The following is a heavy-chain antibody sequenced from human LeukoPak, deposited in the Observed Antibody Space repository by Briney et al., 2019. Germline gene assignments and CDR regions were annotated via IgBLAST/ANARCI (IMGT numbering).Heavy chain of an antibody. J-gene: IGHJ4*02. CDR2: INHSGST. CDR3: ARLNRSYYDSSGYYDY. D-gene: IGHD3-22*01. Sequence: SETLSLTCAVCGGSFSGYYWSWIRQPPGKGLEWIGEINHSGSTNYNPSLKSRVTISVDTSKNQFSLKLSSVTAADTAVYYCARLNRSYYDSSGYYDYWGQGTLVTVSS. V-gene: IGHV4-34*01. CDR1: GGSFSGYY.